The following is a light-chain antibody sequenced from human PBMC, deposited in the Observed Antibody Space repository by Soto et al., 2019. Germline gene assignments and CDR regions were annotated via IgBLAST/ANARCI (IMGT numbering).Light chain of an antibody. CDR3: QQYGSSPVT. Sequence: EIVLTQSPGTLSLSPGERATLSCRPSQSVSSSSLAWYQQKPGQAPRLLINGASSRATGIPDRFSGSGSGTDFTLTISRLEPEDFAVYYCQQYGSSPVTFGQGTKVEIK. CDR1: QSVSSSS. J-gene: IGKJ1*01. V-gene: IGKV3-20*01. CDR2: GAS.